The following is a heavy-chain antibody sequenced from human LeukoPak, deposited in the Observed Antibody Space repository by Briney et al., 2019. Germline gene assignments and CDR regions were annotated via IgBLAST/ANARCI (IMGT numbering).Heavy chain of an antibody. Sequence: GASAKVSCKASGYTFTSYFMHWVRQAPGQGLEWMGWINTNTGNPTYAQGFTGRFVFSLDTSVSTAYLQISSLKAEDTAVYYCARSHNRYDYGAPDSAFDIWGQGTMVTVSS. CDR2: INTNTGNP. D-gene: IGHD4-17*01. CDR3: ARSHNRYDYGAPDSAFDI. V-gene: IGHV7-4-1*02. CDR1: GYTFTSYF. J-gene: IGHJ3*02.